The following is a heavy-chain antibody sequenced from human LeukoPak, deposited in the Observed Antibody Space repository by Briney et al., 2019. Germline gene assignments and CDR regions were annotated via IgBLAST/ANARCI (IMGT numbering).Heavy chain of an antibody. D-gene: IGHD6-13*01. CDR2: IYYSGST. CDR3: ARVDSSSWYGGEFDY. CDR1: GGSISSYY. V-gene: IGHV4-59*01. J-gene: IGHJ4*02. Sequence: SETLSLTCTVSGGSISSYYWSWIRQPPGKGLEWIGYIYYSGSTNYNPSLKSRVTISVDTSKNQFSLKLSSVTAADTAVYYCARVDSSSWYGGEFDYWGQGTLVTVSS.